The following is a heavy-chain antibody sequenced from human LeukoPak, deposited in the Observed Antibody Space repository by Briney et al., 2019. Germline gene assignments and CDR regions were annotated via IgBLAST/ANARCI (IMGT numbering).Heavy chain of an antibody. Sequence: GASVKVSCKASGYTFSSYGIIWVRQAPGQGLECMGWISGYNGNTNYAQKLQGRVTMTTDTSTTTAYMELRSLRSDDTAVYYCARDRGRAHDAFDIWGQGTMVTASS. D-gene: IGHD3-10*01. CDR1: GYTFSSYG. V-gene: IGHV1-18*01. CDR2: ISGYNGNT. CDR3: ARDRGRAHDAFDI. J-gene: IGHJ3*02.